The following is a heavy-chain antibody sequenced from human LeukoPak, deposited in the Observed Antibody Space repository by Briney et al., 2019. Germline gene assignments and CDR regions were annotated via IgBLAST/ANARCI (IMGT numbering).Heavy chain of an antibody. CDR2: ISSSSSYI. J-gene: IGHJ4*02. D-gene: IGHD3-3*01. V-gene: IGHV3-21*01. CDR1: GFTFSSYS. CDR3: ARDLRIRFLEWLSARGFDY. Sequence: AGGSLRLSCAASGFTFSSYSMNWVRQAPGKGLEWVSSISSSSSYIYYADSVKGRFTISRDNAKNSLYLQMNSLRAEDTAVYYCARDLRIRFLEWLSARGFDYWGQGTLVTVSS.